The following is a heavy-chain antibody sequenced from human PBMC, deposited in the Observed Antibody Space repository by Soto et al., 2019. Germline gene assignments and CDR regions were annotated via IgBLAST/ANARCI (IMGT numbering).Heavy chain of an antibody. Sequence: GGSLRLSCAASGFTFRNAWMSWVRQAPGRGLEWVGRIKSKADGGTTDYAAPVQGRFSISRDDSKNTLYLQMNSLKTEDTAVYYCLLNYYDTSGSYPYYFDYWGQGTLVTVSS. CDR2: IKSKADGGTT. V-gene: IGHV3-15*01. J-gene: IGHJ4*02. CDR1: GFTFRNAW. CDR3: LLNYYDTSGSYPYYFDY. D-gene: IGHD3-22*01.